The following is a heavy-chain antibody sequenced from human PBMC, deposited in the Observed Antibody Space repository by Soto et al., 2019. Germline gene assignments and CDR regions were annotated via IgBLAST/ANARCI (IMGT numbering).Heavy chain of an antibody. CDR1: GYSFTSYW. CDR2: IDPSDSYT. V-gene: IGHV5-10-1*01. J-gene: IGHJ6*02. D-gene: IGHD5-18*01. Sequence: GESLKISCKVSGYSFTSYWISWVRQMPGKGLEWVGRIDPSDSYTNYSPSFQGHVTISADKSISTVYLQWSSLKASDTAMYYCARLRGGIQLMDYYGMDVWGQGTTVTVSS. CDR3: ARLRGGIQLMDYYGMDV.